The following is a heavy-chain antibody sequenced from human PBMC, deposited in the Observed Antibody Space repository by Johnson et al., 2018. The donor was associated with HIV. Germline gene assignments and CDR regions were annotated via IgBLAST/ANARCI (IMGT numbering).Heavy chain of an antibody. CDR1: GFTFSDYY. V-gene: IGHV3-11*04. Sequence: QMLLVESGGGVVQPGRSLRLSCAASGFTFSDYYMSWIRQAPGKGLEWVSYISSSGSTIYYADSVQGRFTISRDNAKNSLYLQMNSLRAEDTAVYYCASTCGGDCSRGDTFDIWGQGTMVTVSS. J-gene: IGHJ3*02. D-gene: IGHD2-21*02. CDR3: ASTCGGDCSRGDTFDI. CDR2: ISSSGSTI.